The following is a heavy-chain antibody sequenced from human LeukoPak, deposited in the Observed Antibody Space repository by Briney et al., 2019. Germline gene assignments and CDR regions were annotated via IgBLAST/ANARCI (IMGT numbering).Heavy chain of an antibody. Sequence: GGSLRLSCAAFGFTFSSFEMNWVRQAPGKGLEWVSYISSRGTTIYYADSVKGRFTTSRDNAKNSVYMQMNRLRPENTAVYYCARADYWGQGALVTVSS. V-gene: IGHV3-48*03. J-gene: IGHJ4*02. CDR1: GFTFSSFE. CDR3: ARADY. CDR2: ISSRGTTI.